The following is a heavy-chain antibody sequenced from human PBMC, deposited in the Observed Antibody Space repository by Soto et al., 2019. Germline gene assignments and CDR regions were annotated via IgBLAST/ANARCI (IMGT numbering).Heavy chain of an antibody. Sequence: SETLSLTCTVSGGSISSGGYYWSWIRQHPGKGLGWIGYIYYSGSTYYNPSLRSRVTISVDTSKNQFSLKLSSVTAADTAVYYSARDGDGSGSSVGYFDLWGRGTLVTVSS. D-gene: IGHD3-10*01. V-gene: IGHV4-31*03. CDR2: IYYSGST. J-gene: IGHJ2*01. CDR1: GGSISSGGYY. CDR3: ARDGDGSGSSVGYFDL.